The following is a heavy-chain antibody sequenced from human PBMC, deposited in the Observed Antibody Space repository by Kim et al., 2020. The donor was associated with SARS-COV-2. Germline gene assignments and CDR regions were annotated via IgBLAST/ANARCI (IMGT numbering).Heavy chain of an antibody. CDR3: ARALGATSYYYYGMDV. Sequence: GGSLRLSCAASGFTFSSYGMHWVRQAPGKGLEWVAVISYDGSNKYYADSVKGRFTISRDNSKNTLYLQMNSLRAEDTAVYYCARALGATSYYYYGMDVWGQGTTVTVSS. V-gene: IGHV3-33*05. J-gene: IGHJ6*02. D-gene: IGHD1-26*01. CDR1: GFTFSSYG. CDR2: ISYDGSNK.